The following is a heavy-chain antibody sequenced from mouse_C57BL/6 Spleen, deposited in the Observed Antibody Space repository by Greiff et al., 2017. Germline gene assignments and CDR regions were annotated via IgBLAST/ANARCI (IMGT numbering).Heavy chain of an antibody. J-gene: IGHJ3*01. CDR3: ASGDYDAWFAY. CDR1: GYAFSSYW. Sequence: VQLQQSGAELVKPGASVKISCKASGYAFSSYWMNWVKQRPGKGLEWIGQIYPGDGDTNYNGKFKGKATLTADKSSSTAYMQLSRLTAEDSAVYFCASGDYDAWFAYWGQGTSVTVSA. CDR2: IYPGDGDT. V-gene: IGHV1-80*01. D-gene: IGHD2-4*01.